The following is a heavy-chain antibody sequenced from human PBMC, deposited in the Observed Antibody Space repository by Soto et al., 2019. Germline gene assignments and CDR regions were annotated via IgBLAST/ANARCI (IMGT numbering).Heavy chain of an antibody. V-gene: IGHV3-23*01. J-gene: IGHJ4*02. D-gene: IGHD3-10*01. CDR1: GFTFSSYA. CDR2: ISGSGGST. CDR3: AKDLEGGAGGDYFDY. Sequence: GGSLRLSCAASGFTFSSYAMSWVRQAPGKGLEWVSAISGSGGSTYYADSVKGRFTISRDNSENTLYLQMNSLRAEDTAVYYCAKDLEGGAGGDYFDYWGQGTLVTVSS.